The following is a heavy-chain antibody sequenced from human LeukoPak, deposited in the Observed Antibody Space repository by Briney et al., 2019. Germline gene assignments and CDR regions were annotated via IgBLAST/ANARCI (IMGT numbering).Heavy chain of an antibody. CDR2: ISGSGGST. CDR3: ADRYCSSTSCLDY. D-gene: IGHD2-2*01. V-gene: IGHV3-23*01. Sequence: GGSLRLSSAAPGFTFSSYAMSWVRQAPGKGLEWVSAISGSGGSTYYADSVKGRFTISRDNSKNTLYLQMNSLRAEDTAVYYCADRYCSSTSCLDYWGQGTLVTVSS. CDR1: GFTFSSYA. J-gene: IGHJ4*02.